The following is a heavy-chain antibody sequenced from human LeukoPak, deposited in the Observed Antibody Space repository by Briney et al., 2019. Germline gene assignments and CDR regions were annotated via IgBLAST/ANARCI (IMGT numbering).Heavy chain of an antibody. CDR1: GFTVSSNY. Sequence: GGSLRLSCAASGFTVSSNYMSWVRQAPGKGLEWVSVIYSGGSTYYADSVKGRFTISRDNSKNTLYLQMNSLRAEDTAVYYCATRRYRATYYYYYMDVWGKGTTVTVSS. J-gene: IGHJ6*03. D-gene: IGHD2-2*02. CDR3: ATRRYRATYYYYYMDV. V-gene: IGHV3-53*01. CDR2: IYSGGST.